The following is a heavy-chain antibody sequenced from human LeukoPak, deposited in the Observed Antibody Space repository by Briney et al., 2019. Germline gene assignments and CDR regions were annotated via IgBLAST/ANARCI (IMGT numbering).Heavy chain of an antibody. V-gene: IGHV3-23*01. J-gene: IGHJ4*02. Sequence: GGSLRLSCAASGFTFSSSSMSWVRQAPGRGLEWVSTISGSGGATYYADSVKGRFTISSDNSKNTLYLQMNSLRAEDTAVYYCAKDRPIFKDWGQGTQVTVSS. CDR3: AKDRPIFKD. CDR1: GFTFSSSS. CDR2: ISGSGGAT.